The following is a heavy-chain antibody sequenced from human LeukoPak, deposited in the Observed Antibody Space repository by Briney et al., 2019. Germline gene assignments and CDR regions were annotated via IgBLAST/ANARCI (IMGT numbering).Heavy chain of an antibody. J-gene: IGHJ6*02. D-gene: IGHD2-15*01. CDR3: ARDIVVAAATPGFYYYGMDV. Sequence: PGGSLRLSCAASGFSFSSYAMSWVRQPPGKGLEWVSSFSGGGGDTYYADSVRGRFTISRDNSKSTLFLQMNSLRAEDTAVYYCARDIVVAAATPGFYYYGMDVWGQGTTVTVSS. CDR2: FSGGGGDT. V-gene: IGHV3-23*01. CDR1: GFSFSSYA.